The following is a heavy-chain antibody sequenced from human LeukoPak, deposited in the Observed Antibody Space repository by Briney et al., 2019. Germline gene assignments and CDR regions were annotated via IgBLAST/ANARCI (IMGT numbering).Heavy chain of an antibody. CDR3: ARGPYSYDSSGAFDI. J-gene: IGHJ3*02. V-gene: IGHV4-61*02. D-gene: IGHD3-22*01. Sequence: SETLSLTCTVSGDSISSGDYYWNWIRQPAGKGLEWIGRISSSGSTNYNPSLKSRVTMSVDTSKNQFSLKLSSVTAADTAVYFCARGPYSYDSSGAFDIWGQGTMVTVSS. CDR2: ISSSGST. CDR1: GDSISSGDYY.